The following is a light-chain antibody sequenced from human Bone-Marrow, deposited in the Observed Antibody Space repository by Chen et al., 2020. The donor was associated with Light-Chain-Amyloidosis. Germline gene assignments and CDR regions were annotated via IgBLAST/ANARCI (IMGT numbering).Light chain of an antibody. CDR2: DVS. J-gene: IGLJ2*01. CDR3: SSYTSSSTLV. Sequence: QSALTQPASVSGSPGQSITISCTGTSSDVGGYNYVSWYQQHPGKAPKLIIFDVSNRPSGVSTRFSGSKSGNTASLTISGLQAEDEADYYCSSYTSSSTLVFGGGTKLTV. CDR1: SSDVGGYNY. V-gene: IGLV2-14*03.